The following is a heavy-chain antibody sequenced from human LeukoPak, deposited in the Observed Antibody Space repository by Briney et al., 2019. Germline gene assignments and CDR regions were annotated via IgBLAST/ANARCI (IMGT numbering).Heavy chain of an antibody. J-gene: IGHJ5*02. CDR3: ANGGTYSSGP. D-gene: IGHD3-22*01. V-gene: IGHV3-7*01. CDR1: GFTFAGSW. CDR2: IKPDGSAQ. Sequence: PGGSLRLSCAASGFTFAGSWMSWVRQAPGKGLEWVATIKPDGSAQYYVDSVKGRFTISRDNAKNSLFLQINSLRAEDTAVYYCANGGTYSSGPWGQGTLVTVSS.